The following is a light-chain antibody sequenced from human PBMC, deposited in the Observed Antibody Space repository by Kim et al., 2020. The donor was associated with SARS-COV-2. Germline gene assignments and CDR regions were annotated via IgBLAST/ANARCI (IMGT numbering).Light chain of an antibody. CDR2: KAS. J-gene: IGKJ2*01. CDR1: QSISSW. V-gene: IGKV1-5*03. CDR3: QQYNSYPYT. Sequence: SASVGDRVTITCRASQSISSWLAWYQQKPGKAPKLLIYKASSLESGVPSRFSGSGSGTEFTLTISSLQPDDFATYYCQQYNSYPYTFGQGTKLEN.